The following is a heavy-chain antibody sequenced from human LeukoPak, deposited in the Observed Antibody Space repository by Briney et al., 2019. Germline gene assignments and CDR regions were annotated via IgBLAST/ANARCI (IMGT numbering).Heavy chain of an antibody. D-gene: IGHD1-1*01. J-gene: IGHJ6*03. CDR2: IQYSGST. Sequence: SETLPLTCTVSGGPISNYYWSWIRQPPGKGLEWIGYIQYSGSTNYNPSLKSRVTISVDTSKNQFSLKLSSVTAADTAVYYCARVSWFPGTSYYYMDVWGKGTPVTVSS. CDR1: GGPISNYY. CDR3: ARVSWFPGTSYYYMDV. V-gene: IGHV4-59*01.